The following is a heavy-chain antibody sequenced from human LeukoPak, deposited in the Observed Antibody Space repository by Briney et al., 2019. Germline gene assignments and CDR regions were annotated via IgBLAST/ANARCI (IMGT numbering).Heavy chain of an antibody. Sequence: SGRSLRLSCAASGFTFDDYAMHWVRQAPGKGLEWVSAISGSGGSTYYADSVKGRFTISRDNSKNTLYLQMNSLRAEDTAVYYCAKDKRAVAGTVGYFDYWGQGTLVTVSS. CDR1: GFTFDDYA. CDR3: AKDKRAVAGTVGYFDY. J-gene: IGHJ4*02. CDR2: ISGSGGST. V-gene: IGHV3-23*01. D-gene: IGHD6-19*01.